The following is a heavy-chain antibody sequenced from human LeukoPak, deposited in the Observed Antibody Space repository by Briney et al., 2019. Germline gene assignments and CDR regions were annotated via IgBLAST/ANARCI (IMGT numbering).Heavy chain of an antibody. Sequence: GGSLRLSCAASGFTFSSYSMNWVRQAPGKGLEWVSSISSSSSYIYYADSVKGRFTISRDNAKNSLYLQMNSLRAEGTAVYYCARDRSSGTLDDAFDIWGQGTMVTVSS. CDR2: ISSSSSYI. CDR3: ARDRSSGTLDDAFDI. J-gene: IGHJ3*02. V-gene: IGHV3-21*01. CDR1: GFTFSSYS. D-gene: IGHD1-26*01.